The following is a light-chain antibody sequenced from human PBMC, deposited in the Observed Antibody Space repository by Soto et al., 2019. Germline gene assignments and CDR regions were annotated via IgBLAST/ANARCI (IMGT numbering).Light chain of an antibody. Sequence: QSVLNQPHSASGTPGQRVPISCSGSSSNIGTSSVHWFQQLPGTAPKLLISTTNQRPSGVPERFSGSKSGTSASLAISGLQSEDEADYYCAAWDDNLNGHVFGTGTKVT. V-gene: IGLV1-44*01. CDR3: AAWDDNLNGHV. CDR1: SSNIGTSS. J-gene: IGLJ1*01. CDR2: TTN.